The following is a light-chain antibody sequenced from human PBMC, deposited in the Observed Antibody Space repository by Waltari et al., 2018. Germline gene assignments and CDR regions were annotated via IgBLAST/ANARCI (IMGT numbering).Light chain of an antibody. CDR2: GST. CDR1: GPNLGAGYD. J-gene: IGLJ3*02. Sequence: QSVLTQPPSVSGAPGQRVTISCTGSGPNLGAGYDVPCYQPLPRAAPKLLIYGSTSRPLGVPDRFFGSTSGTSASLAITGLQAEDEADYYCQSYDTSLRVVFGGGTKLTVL. CDR3: QSYDTSLRVV. V-gene: IGLV1-40*01.